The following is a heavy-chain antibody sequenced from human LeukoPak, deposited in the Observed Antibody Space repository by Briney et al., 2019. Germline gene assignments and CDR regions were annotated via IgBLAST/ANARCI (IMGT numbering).Heavy chain of an antibody. Sequence: ASVKVSCKASGYTFTSYGISWVRQAPGQGLEWMGWMNPNSGNTGYAQKFQGRVTMTRNTSISTAYMELSSLRSEDTAVYYCARMYYGDYYYFDYWGQGTLVTVSS. D-gene: IGHD4-17*01. CDR1: GYTFTSYG. CDR2: MNPNSGNT. J-gene: IGHJ4*02. V-gene: IGHV1-8*02. CDR3: ARMYYGDYYYFDY.